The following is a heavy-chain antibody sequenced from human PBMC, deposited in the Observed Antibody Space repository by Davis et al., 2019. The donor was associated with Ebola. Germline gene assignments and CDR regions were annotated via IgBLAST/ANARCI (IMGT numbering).Heavy chain of an antibody. CDR2: ISYDGSNK. CDR3: ARDLDSSGWYWGYGMDV. J-gene: IGHJ6*02. Sequence: GESLKISCAASGFTFSSYGMHWVRQAPGKGLEWVAVISYDGSNKYYADSVKGRFTIPRDNSKNTLYLQMNILRAEDTAVYYCARDLDSSGWYWGYGMDVWGQGTTVTVSS. CDR1: GFTFSSYG. V-gene: IGHV3-30*03. D-gene: IGHD6-19*01.